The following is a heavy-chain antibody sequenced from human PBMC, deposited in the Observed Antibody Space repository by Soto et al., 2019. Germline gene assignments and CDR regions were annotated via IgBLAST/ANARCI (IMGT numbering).Heavy chain of an antibody. Sequence: SETLSLTCTVSGGSISSRNYYWGWIRQPPGKGLEWIGSIFYGGSTYFNPSLKSRVTISADTSKNHFSLKLTSVTAADTAVYYCGRGYYFGGWFCPWGQGTLVTVSS. CDR3: GRGYYFGGWFCP. CDR2: IFYGGST. D-gene: IGHD3-22*01. V-gene: IGHV4-39*02. CDR1: GGSISSRNYY. J-gene: IGHJ5*02.